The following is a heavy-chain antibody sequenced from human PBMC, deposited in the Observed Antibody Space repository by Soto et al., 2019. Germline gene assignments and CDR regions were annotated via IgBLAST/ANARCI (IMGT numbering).Heavy chain of an antibody. J-gene: IGHJ4*02. Sequence: QVQLVESGGGVVQPGRSLRLSCEASGFTFSNYGMHWVRQAPGKGLEWVAVIWNDGSSRYYADSVKGRFTISRDNSKNTLFLQMNNLRAEDTAVYYCARPDIVAAIGGALDCWGQGTPVTVSS. D-gene: IGHD5-12*01. CDR2: IWNDGSSR. CDR1: GFTFSNYG. CDR3: ARPDIVAAIGGALDC. V-gene: IGHV3-33*01.